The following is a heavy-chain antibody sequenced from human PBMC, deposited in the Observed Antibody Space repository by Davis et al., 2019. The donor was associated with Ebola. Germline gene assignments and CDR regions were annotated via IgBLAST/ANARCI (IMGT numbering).Heavy chain of an antibody. CDR2: ISYDGSNK. Sequence: GESLKISCAASGFTFSSYGMHWVRQAPGKGLEWVAVISYDGSNKYYADSVKGRFTISRDNSKNTLYLQMNSLRAEDTAVYYCARDTSPSDFDYWGQGTLVTVSS. CDR3: ARDTSPSDFDY. V-gene: IGHV3-30*03. D-gene: IGHD2-2*01. J-gene: IGHJ4*02. CDR1: GFTFSSYG.